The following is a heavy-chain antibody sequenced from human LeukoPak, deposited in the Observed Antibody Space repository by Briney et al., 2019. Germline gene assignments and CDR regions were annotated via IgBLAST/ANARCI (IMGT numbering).Heavy chain of an antibody. Sequence: GGSLRLSCAASGFNFNTYSMNWVRQAPGKGLEWVSGISSVSTYIYYADSVKGRFTISRDSAKNSLYLQMNSLRAEDTVLYYCARGSEGSSLNWFDPWGQGTLVTVSS. CDR3: ARGSEGSSLNWFDP. D-gene: IGHD6-6*01. J-gene: IGHJ5*02. CDR2: ISSVSTYI. CDR1: GFNFNTYS. V-gene: IGHV3-21*01.